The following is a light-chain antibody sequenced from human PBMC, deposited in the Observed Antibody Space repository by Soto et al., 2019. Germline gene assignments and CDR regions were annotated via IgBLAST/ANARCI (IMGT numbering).Light chain of an antibody. Sequence: QSVLTQPPSASGTPGQRVTISCSGSSPNIGCNNLNWYQQLQGTAPKLLMYSNNQQPSAVPDRFSGSKSGTSASLAISGLQSEDEADYYCASWDDSLNGWVFGGGTKLTVL. V-gene: IGLV1-44*01. CDR3: ASWDDSLNGWV. CDR1: SPNIGCNN. J-gene: IGLJ3*02. CDR2: SNN.